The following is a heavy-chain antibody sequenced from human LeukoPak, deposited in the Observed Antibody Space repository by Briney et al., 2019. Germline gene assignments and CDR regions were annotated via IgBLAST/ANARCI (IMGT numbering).Heavy chain of an antibody. CDR3: AGRYNILTGFLF. Sequence: GASVKVSCKASGYTFTDYYVNWVRQAPGQGLEWMGWINPNSGDTNYAETFQGRVTMTRDTSISTAYMELNRLRSDDTAVYYCAGRYNILTGFLFWGQGTLVTVSS. CDR1: GYTFTDYY. CDR2: INPNSGDT. J-gene: IGHJ4*02. D-gene: IGHD3-9*01. V-gene: IGHV1-2*02.